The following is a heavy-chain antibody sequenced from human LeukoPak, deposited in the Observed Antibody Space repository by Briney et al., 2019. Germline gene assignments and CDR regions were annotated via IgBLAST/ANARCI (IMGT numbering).Heavy chain of an antibody. CDR1: GGSISSSSYY. D-gene: IGHD1-26*01. CDR3: ATRIVGAAKLDY. V-gene: IGHV4-30-4*08. Sequence: SETLSLTCTVSGGSISSSSYYWGWIRQPPGKGLEWIGYIYYSGSTYYNPSLKSRVTISVDTSKNQFSLKLSSVTAADTAVYYCATRIVGAAKLDYWGQGTLVTVSS. CDR2: IYYSGST. J-gene: IGHJ4*02.